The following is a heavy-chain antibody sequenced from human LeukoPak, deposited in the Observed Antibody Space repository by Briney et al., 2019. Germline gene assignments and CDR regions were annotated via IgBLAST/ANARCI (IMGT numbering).Heavy chain of an antibody. V-gene: IGHV4-39*01. CDR3: ARQQQLVPLDY. Sequence: SETLSLTCTVSGGSISSSSYYWGWIRQPPGKGLEWIGSIYYGGSTYYNPSLKSRVTISVDTSKNQFSLKLSSVTAADTAVYYCARQQQLVPLDYWGQGTLVTVSS. CDR1: GGSISSSSYY. J-gene: IGHJ4*02. CDR2: IYYGGST. D-gene: IGHD6-13*01.